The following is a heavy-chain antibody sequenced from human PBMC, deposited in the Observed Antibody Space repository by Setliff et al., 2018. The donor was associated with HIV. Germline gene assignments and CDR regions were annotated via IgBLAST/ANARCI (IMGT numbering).Heavy chain of an antibody. CDR3: TTWQAGNDY. CDR2: IKSKTDGGTA. J-gene: IGHJ4*02. V-gene: IGHV3-15*01. Sequence: GGSLRLSCAASGFTFSNAWMSWVRQAPEKGLEWVGRIKSKTDGGTADYAAPVKGRFTISRDDSKSTVYLQMNSLKTEDTAVYYCTTWQAGNDYWGQGTLVTVSS. D-gene: IGHD6-13*01. CDR1: GFTFSNAW.